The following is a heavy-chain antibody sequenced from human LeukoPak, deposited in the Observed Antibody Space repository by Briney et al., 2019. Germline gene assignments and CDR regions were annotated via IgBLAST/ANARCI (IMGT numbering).Heavy chain of an antibody. V-gene: IGHV4-34*01. D-gene: IGHD3-3*01. CDR2: INHSGST. Sequence: SETLSLTCAVYGGSFSGYYWSWIRQPPGKGLEWIGEINHSGSTSYSPSLKTRLTISVDRSKNQFSLRLSSVTAADTAVYYCARGGSYDFWSGHYTEGGFDPWGQGTLVTVSS. CDR1: GGSFSGYY. CDR3: ARGGSYDFWSGHYTEGGFDP. J-gene: IGHJ5*02.